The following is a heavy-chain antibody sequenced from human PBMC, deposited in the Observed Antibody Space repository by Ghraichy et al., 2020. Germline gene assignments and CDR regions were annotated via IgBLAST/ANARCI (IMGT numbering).Heavy chain of an antibody. CDR1: GDSVNSKIHY. J-gene: IGHJ4*02. CDR2: IDYSGGT. Sequence: LSLTCTVSGDSVNSKIHYWTWFRQPAGKSLEFLGYIDYSGGTKYSPSLRGRVTIVLHTSKNNFSLKLRSVAAADTAVYYCARGGFWNYFDYWGQGTLVTVSS. CDR3: ARGGFWNYFDY. D-gene: IGHD1-1*01. V-gene: IGHV4-61*03.